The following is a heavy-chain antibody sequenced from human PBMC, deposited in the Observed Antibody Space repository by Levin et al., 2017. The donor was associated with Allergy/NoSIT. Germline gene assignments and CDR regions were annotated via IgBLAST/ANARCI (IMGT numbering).Heavy chain of an antibody. CDR2: ISGSGGST. D-gene: IGHD3-3*01. Sequence: PGGSLRLSCAASGFTFSSYAMSWVRQAPGKGLEWVSAISGSGGSTYYADSVKGRFTISRDNSKNTLYLQMNSLRAEDTAVYYCAKDLIQRQKTTYYDFWSGNYYYYYGMDGWGQGTTVTVSS. CDR3: AKDLIQRQKTTYYDFWSGNYYYYYGMDG. J-gene: IGHJ6*02. CDR1: GFTFSSYA. V-gene: IGHV3-23*01.